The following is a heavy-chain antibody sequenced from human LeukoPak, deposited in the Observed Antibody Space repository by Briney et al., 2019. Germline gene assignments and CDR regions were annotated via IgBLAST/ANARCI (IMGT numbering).Heavy chain of an antibody. D-gene: IGHD6-19*01. J-gene: IGHJ4*02. CDR2: IYHSGST. CDR3: ARRTGYSSAYFDY. CDR1: GGSISSSNW. V-gene: IGHV4-4*02. Sequence: SETLSLTCAVSGGSISSSNWWSWIRQPPGKGLEWIGEIYHSGSTNYNPSLKSRVTISVDKSKNQFSLKLSSVTAADTAVYYCARRTGYSSAYFDYWGQGTLVTVSS.